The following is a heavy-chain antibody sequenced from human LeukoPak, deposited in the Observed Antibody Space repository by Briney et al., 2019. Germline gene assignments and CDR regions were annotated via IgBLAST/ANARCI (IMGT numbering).Heavy chain of an antibody. J-gene: IGHJ6*03. D-gene: IGHD4-17*01. Sequence: GASVKVSCKASGYTFTSYGISWVRQAPGQGLEWMGWNSAYNGNTNYAQKLQGRVTMTTDTSTSTAYMELRSLRSDDTAVYYCARVGGLWGGDYRRPPLYYYVDVWGKGTTVTVSS. CDR3: ARVGGLWGGDYRRPPLYYYVDV. V-gene: IGHV1-18*01. CDR1: GYTFTSYG. CDR2: NSAYNGNT.